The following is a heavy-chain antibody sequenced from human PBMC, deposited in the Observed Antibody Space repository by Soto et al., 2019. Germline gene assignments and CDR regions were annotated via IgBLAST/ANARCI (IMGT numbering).Heavy chain of an antibody. CDR3: ARSRDTAMVLDY. CDR2: IWYDGSNK. Sequence: GGSLRLSCAASGFTFSIYGMHWVRQAPGKGLEWVAVIWYDGSNKYYADSVKGRFTISRDNSKNTLYLQMNSLRAEDTAVYYCARSRDTAMVLDYWGQGTLVTVSS. V-gene: IGHV3-33*08. J-gene: IGHJ4*02. D-gene: IGHD5-18*01. CDR1: GFTFSIYG.